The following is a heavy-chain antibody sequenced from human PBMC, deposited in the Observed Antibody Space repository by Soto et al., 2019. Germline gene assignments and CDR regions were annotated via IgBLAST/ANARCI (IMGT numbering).Heavy chain of an antibody. CDR3: ARRGAAAGTMVASFDY. V-gene: IGHV5-51*01. D-gene: IGHD6-13*01. J-gene: IGHJ4*02. CDR2: IYPGDSDT. Sequence: EVHLVQSGVEVKKPGESLKISCKGSGYSFTSYWIGWVRQMPGKGLEWMGVIYPGDSDTRYSPSFQGQVTMSADKSISTAYLQWSSLKASDTAMYYCARRGAAAGTMVASFDYWGQGTLVTVSS. CDR1: GYSFTSYW.